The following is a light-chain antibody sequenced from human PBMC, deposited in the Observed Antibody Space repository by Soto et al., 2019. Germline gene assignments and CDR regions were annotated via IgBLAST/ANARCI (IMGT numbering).Light chain of an antibody. J-gene: IGKJ1*01. CDR1: QSISSW. V-gene: IGKV1-5*01. CDR3: QQYENYWT. CDR2: DAS. Sequence: DIQMTQSPSTLSATAGDRVTITCRASQSISSWCAWYQHKPGKAPKLLIYDASNLDSGVPSRFSGSGSGTEFSLTISNLQPDDCATYYCQQYENYWTFGQGTKVDIK.